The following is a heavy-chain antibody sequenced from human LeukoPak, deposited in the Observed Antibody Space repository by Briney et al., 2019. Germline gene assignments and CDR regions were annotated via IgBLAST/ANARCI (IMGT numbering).Heavy chain of an antibody. CDR2: ISPSSSTI. J-gene: IGHJ6*03. V-gene: IGHV3-48*04. CDR1: GFTFTTYS. D-gene: IGHD3-10*01. CDR3: ARGPGPMDV. Sequence: GGSLRLSCAASGFTFTTYSMNWVRQAPGKGLEWVSYISPSSSTIYYADSVKGRFTISRDNAKNSLYLQMNSLRAEDTAVYYCARGPGPMDVWGKGTTVTISS.